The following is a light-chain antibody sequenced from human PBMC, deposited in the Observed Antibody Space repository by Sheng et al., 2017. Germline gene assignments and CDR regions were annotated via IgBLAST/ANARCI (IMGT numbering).Light chain of an antibody. CDR3: QQYYSYPQIT. CDR2: KAS. J-gene: IGKJ5*01. Sequence: DSQMTQSPSTLSASVGDRVTITCRASQSISSWLAWYQQKPGKAPKLLIYKASSLESGVPSRFSGSGSGTDFTLTISCLQSEDFATYYCQQYYSYPQITFGQGTRLEIK. V-gene: IGKV1-5*03. CDR1: QSISSW.